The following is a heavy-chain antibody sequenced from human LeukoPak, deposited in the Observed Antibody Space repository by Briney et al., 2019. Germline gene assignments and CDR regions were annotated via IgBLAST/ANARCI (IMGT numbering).Heavy chain of an antibody. Sequence: GGSLRLSCAASGFTFSSYAMHWVRQAPGKGLEWVSTISGGGGSTYYADSVKGRFTISRDNSKNTLYLQVNSLRAEDTAVYYCAKGGKWDVTPFDYWGQGTLVTVSS. D-gene: IGHD1-26*01. V-gene: IGHV3-23*01. J-gene: IGHJ4*02. CDR1: GFTFSSYA. CDR2: ISGGGGST. CDR3: AKGGKWDVTPFDY.